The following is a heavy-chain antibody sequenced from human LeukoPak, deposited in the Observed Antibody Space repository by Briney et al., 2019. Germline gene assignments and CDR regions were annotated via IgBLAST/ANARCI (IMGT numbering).Heavy chain of an antibody. CDR3: GRDPAWGAIDY. Sequence: GGSLRLSCAASGFTFSSYSMNWVRQAPGKGLEWVSYISSSSSTIYYADSVKGRFTISRDKAKNSLYLQMNGLRADDTAVYYCGRDPAWGAIDYWGQGTLVTVSS. CDR1: GFTFSSYS. D-gene: IGHD7-27*01. CDR2: ISSSSSTI. J-gene: IGHJ4*02. V-gene: IGHV3-48*01.